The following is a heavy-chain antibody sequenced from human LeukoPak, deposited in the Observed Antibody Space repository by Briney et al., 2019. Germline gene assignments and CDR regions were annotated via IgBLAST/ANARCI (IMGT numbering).Heavy chain of an antibody. J-gene: IGHJ3*02. V-gene: IGHV4-38-2*01. CDR3: ARPLATVGKKDAFDI. Sequence: PSETLSLTCAVSGYSISSGYYWGWIRQPPGKGLEWIGSIYHSGSTYYNPSLKSRVTISVDTSKNQFSLKLSSVTAADTAVYYCARPLATVGKKDAFDIWGQGTMVTVSS. CDR1: GYSISSGYY. D-gene: IGHD4-23*01. CDR2: IYHSGST.